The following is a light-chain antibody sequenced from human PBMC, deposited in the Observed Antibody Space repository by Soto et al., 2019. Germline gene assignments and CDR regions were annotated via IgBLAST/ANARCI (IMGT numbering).Light chain of an antibody. V-gene: IGKV3-20*01. J-gene: IGKJ3*01. CDR2: GAV. CDR3: QQYSGSPFT. CDR1: QTIGRRF. Sequence: IVLTQSPGTLSLSPGERATLSCRASQTIGRRFLAWYQVKPGQSPGLLIYGAVSRATAIPDRFSGSWSGTDFTLTISRLEPEDFAVYYCQQYSGSPFTFGPGTKVEI.